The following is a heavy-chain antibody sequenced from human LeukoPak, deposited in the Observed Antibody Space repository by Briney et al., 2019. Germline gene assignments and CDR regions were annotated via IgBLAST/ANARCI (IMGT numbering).Heavy chain of an antibody. CDR3: ARLRYFDWLLPPLYYFDY. J-gene: IGHJ4*02. CDR2: IYYSGST. Sequence: SETLSLTCTVSGGSISSYYWSWIRQPPGKGLKWIGYIYYSGSTNYNPSLKSRVTISVDTSKNQFSLKLSSVTAADTAVYYCARLRYFDWLLPPLYYFDYWGQGTLVTVSS. V-gene: IGHV4-59*01. D-gene: IGHD3-9*01. CDR1: GGSISSYY.